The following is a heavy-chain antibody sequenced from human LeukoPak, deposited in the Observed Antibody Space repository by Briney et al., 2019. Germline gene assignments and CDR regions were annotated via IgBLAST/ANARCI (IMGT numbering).Heavy chain of an antibody. D-gene: IGHD3-9*01. CDR1: GYSYTTYW. CDR2: INPGDSDT. CDR3: ARLPYYDILTGYSYFVY. J-gene: IGHJ4*02. Sequence: GESLKISCKDSGYSYTTYWIGWVRQMPGKGLEWIGIINPGDSDTKYSPSLHGQVTMSADKSISTAYLQPSSLKAWDTAMYYCARLPYYDILTGYSYFVYWGQGTLVTVSS. V-gene: IGHV5-51*01.